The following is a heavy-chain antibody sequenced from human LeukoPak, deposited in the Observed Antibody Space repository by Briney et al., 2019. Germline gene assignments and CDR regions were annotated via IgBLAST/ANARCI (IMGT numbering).Heavy chain of an antibody. CDR1: GFTFSSYG. J-gene: IGHJ4*02. V-gene: IGHV3-30*18. D-gene: IGHD6-13*01. CDR2: ISYDGSNK. Sequence: GRSLRLSCAASGFTFSSYGMHWVRQAPGKGLEWVAVISYDGSNKYYADSVKGRFTISRDNSKNTLYLQMNSLRAEDTAVYYCAKAGFYSSSWSFDYWGQGTLATVSS. CDR3: AKAGFYSSSWSFDY.